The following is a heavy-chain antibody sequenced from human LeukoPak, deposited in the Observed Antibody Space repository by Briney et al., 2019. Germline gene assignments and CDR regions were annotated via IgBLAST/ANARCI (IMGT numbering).Heavy chain of an antibody. CDR2: INTTTGSP. V-gene: IGHV7-4-1*02. CDR3: ARDRTSTRFRGAYAFDI. J-gene: IGHJ3*02. CDR1: GDTFTSYA. D-gene: IGHD3-10*01. Sequence: ASVKVSCKASGDTFTSYAMNWVRQAPGQGLEWMGWINTTTGSPTYAQAFTGRFVFSLDTSVSTAYLHISRLTAEDTAVYYCARDRTSTRFRGAYAFDIWGQGTMVTVSS.